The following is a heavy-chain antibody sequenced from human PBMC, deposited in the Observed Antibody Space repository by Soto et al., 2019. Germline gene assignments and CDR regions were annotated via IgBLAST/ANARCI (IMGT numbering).Heavy chain of an antibody. CDR2: FYTGGST. V-gene: IGHV3-66*01. CDR3: VSYDFWSGYSDY. D-gene: IGHD3-3*01. CDR1: GFTVSSNY. Sequence: EVQLVESGGGLVQPGGSLRLSCAVSGFTVSSNYMSWVRQAPGKGLEWVSIFYTGGSTYYSDSVKCRFTISRDNSKNTLYLQMNSLREEDTAVYYCVSYDFWSGYSDYWGQGTRVTVSS. J-gene: IGHJ4*02.